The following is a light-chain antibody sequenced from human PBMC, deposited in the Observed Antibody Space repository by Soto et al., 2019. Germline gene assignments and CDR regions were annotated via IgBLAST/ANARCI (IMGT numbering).Light chain of an antibody. CDR3: QQYNSYRA. V-gene: IGKV1-5*03. Sequence: DIQMTQSPSTLFASVGDRVTITCRASQSISNWLAWHQQKPGKAPKLLIYKASSLESGAPSRFSGSGSGTEFTLTISSLQPDDFATYYCQQYNSYRAFGQGTKVDIK. J-gene: IGKJ1*01. CDR1: QSISNW. CDR2: KAS.